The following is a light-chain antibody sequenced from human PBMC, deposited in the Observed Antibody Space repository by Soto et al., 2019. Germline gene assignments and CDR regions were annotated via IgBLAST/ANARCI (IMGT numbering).Light chain of an antibody. Sequence: QTVVTQEPSFSVSPGRTVTLTCGLSSGSVSTSYYPSWYQQTPGQAPRTLIYNTNTRSSGVPDRFSGSILGNKAALTITGAQADEESDYYCVLYMGSGTWVFGGGTKVTVL. V-gene: IGLV8-61*01. CDR1: SGSVSTSYY. CDR2: NTN. CDR3: VLYMGSGTWV. J-gene: IGLJ3*02.